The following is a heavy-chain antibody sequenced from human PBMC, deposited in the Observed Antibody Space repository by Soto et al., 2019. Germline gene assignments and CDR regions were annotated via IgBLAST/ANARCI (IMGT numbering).Heavy chain of an antibody. CDR3: AHSGQQSYYDSSGPHSWFDP. J-gene: IGHJ5*02. Sequence: QITLKKSGPTLVKPTQTLTLTCTFSGFSLSTSGVGVGWIRQPPGKALEWLALIYWNDDKRYSPSLKSRLTITKDTSKNQVVLTMTNMDPVDTATYYCAHSGQQSYYDSSGPHSWFDPWGQGTLVTVSS. CDR2: IYWNDDK. D-gene: IGHD3-22*01. CDR1: GFSLSTSGVG. V-gene: IGHV2-5*01.